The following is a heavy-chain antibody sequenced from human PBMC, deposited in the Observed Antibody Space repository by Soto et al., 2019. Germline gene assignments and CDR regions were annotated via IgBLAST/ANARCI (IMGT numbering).Heavy chain of an antibody. D-gene: IGHD6-6*01. CDR2: INPNSGGT. CDR3: ARDLISFPSIAASWGCFDP. Sequence: ASVKVSCKASGYTFTGYYMHWVRQAPGQGLEWMGWINPNSGGTNYAQKFQGRVTMTWDTSISTAYMELSRLRSDDTAVYYCARDLISFPSIAASWGCFDPWGQGTLVTVSS. V-gene: IGHV1-2*02. CDR1: GYTFTGYY. J-gene: IGHJ5*02.